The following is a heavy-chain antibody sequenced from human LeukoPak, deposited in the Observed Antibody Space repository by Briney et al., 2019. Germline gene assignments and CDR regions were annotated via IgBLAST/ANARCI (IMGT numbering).Heavy chain of an antibody. CDR3: AKWDENFYYMDV. J-gene: IGHJ6*03. V-gene: IGHV3-23*01. CDR1: RFTFKMYA. CDR2: ISDSGGGT. Sequence: PGGSLRLSCAASRFTFKMYAMSWVRQAPGKGWNWVSSISDSGGGTFYASSVRGRFTISRDNSKHTVFLQMNGLRAEDTAIYYCAKWDENFYYMDVWGQGTTVTVSS. D-gene: IGHD1-26*01.